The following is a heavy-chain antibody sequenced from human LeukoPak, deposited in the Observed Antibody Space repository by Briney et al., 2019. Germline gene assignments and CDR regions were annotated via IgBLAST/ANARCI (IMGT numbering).Heavy chain of an antibody. CDR1: GFTFSSYS. D-gene: IGHD3-22*01. CDR3: ARGRYYDSSGYLDY. CDR2: ISSSSSYI. J-gene: IGHJ4*02. V-gene: IGHV3-21*01. Sequence: GGSLRLSCAASGFTFSSYSMDWVRQAPGKGLEWVSSISSSSSYIYYADSVKGRFTISKDNAKNSLYLQMNSLRAEDTAVYYCARGRYYDSSGYLDYWGQGTLVTVSS.